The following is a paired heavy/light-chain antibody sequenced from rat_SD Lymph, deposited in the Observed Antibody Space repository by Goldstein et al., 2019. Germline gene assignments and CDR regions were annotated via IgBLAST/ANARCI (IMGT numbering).Heavy chain of an antibody. CDR3: ARVQHPSRYHTTDYYYEYYFDY. CDR2: ISSSSSYI. D-gene: IGHD1-6*01. CDR1: GFTFSNYG. Sequence: EVQLVESGGGLVQPGRSLKLSCLASGFTFSNYGMNWIRQAPGKGLEWVASISSSSSYIYYADTVKGRFTISRDNAKNTLYLQMTSLRSEDTALYYCARVQHPSRYHTTDYYYEYYFDYWGQGVMVTVSS. J-gene: IGHJ2*01. V-gene: IGHV5-34*01.
Light chain of an antibody. J-gene: IGKJ5*01. CDR3: LQLSSYPLT. CDR1: SSVSY. V-gene: IGKV4S18*01. Sequence: EIVLTQSPTTMAASPGEKVTLNCLASSSVSYMNWYQQKSGASPKLWIYGTSNLASGVPNRFSGSGSGTSYSLTISSMEAEDVATYYCLQLSSYPLTFGSGTKLEIK. CDR2: GTS.